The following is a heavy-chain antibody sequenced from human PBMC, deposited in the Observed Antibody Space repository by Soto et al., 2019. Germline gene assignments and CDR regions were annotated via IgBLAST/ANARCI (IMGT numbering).Heavy chain of an antibody. Sequence: QVQLVQSGAEVKKPGASVKVSCKAPRYIFTAYFMHWVRQAPGQGREWMGWINPNTGATHYVLRFQGRFTKTMATSISTAYMELSSLRSDDTAVYYCAAHDPGARFATWGQGTLVIVSS. J-gene: IGHJ5*02. CDR2: INPNTGAT. D-gene: IGHD1-1*01. CDR1: RYIFTAYF. V-gene: IGHV1-2*02. CDR3: AAHDPGARFAT.